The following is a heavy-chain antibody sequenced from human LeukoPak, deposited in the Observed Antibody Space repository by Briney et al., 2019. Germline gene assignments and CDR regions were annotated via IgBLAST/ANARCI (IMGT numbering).Heavy chain of an antibody. CDR1: GYSFTNYY. V-gene: IGHV1-46*01. J-gene: IGHJ4*02. CDR2: INPSGGST. CDR3: ARTRGYYFDY. Sequence: ASVKVSCKSSGYSFTNYYMHWVRQAPGQGLEWMTMINPSGGSTTYAQNFQDRVTVTRDMSTSTVYMELSSPTSEDTAVYYCARTRGYYFDYRGQGTLVTVSS.